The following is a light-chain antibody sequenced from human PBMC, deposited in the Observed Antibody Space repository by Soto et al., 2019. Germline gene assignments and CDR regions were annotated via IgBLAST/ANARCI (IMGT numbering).Light chain of an antibody. V-gene: IGKV1-5*01. CDR2: DAS. CDR1: QSISSW. Sequence: DIQMTQSPSTLSASVGDRVTITCRASQSISSWLAWYQQEPGKAPKLLIYDASSLESGVPSRFSGSGSGTEFTLTISSLQPDDFATYYCQQYNSYSWTFGQGTKVDNK. J-gene: IGKJ1*01. CDR3: QQYNSYSWT.